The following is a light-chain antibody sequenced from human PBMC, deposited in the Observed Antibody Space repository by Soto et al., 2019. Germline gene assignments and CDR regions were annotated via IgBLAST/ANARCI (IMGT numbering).Light chain of an antibody. J-gene: IGLJ2*01. CDR1: SSDVGGYNY. Sequence: QSALTQPASVSGSPGQSITISCTGTSSDVGGYNYVSWYQQHPGKAPKLMIYDVSNRPSGVSNRFSGSKSSNTASLTISGLQAEDEADYYCSSYTSSSTRGVVFGGGTKLTVL. CDR2: DVS. CDR3: SSYTSSSTRGVV. V-gene: IGLV2-14*01.